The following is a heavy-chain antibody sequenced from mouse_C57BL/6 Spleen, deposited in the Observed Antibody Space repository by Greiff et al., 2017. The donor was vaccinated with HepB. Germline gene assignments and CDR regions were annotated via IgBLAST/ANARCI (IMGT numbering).Heavy chain of an antibody. D-gene: IGHD2-4*01. V-gene: IGHV3-1*01. J-gene: IGHJ3*01. CDR2: ISYSGST. CDR1: GYSITSGYD. CDR3: ARGGYDYPFAY. Sequence: EVQGVESGPGMVKPSQSLSLTCTVPGYSITSGYDWHWIRHFPGNKLEWMGYISYSGSTNYNPSLKSRISITHDTSKNHFFLKLNSVTTEDTATYYCARGGYDYPFAYWGQGTLVTVSA.